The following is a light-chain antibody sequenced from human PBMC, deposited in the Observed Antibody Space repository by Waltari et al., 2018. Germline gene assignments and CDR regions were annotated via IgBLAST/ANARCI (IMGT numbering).Light chain of an antibody. CDR2: DKN. CDR1: SSDIGKNY. CDR3: ATWDDRLGAGA. Sequence: QSLLTQPPSVSAAPGQKVTISCSGSSSDIGKNYVSWYQHPPGTAPKLLIYDKNERPSGIPDRVSGSKSGTSATLDITGLQTGDEGDYYCATWDDRLGAGALGGGTKLTVL. J-gene: IGLJ2*01. V-gene: IGLV1-51*01.